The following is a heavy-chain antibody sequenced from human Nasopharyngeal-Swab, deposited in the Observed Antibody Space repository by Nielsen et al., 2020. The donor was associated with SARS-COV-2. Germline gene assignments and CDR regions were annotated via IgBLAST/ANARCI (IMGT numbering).Heavy chain of an antibody. D-gene: IGHD3-22*01. J-gene: IGHJ6*02. Sequence: GEPLKISCAASGFTFSSYGMHWVRQAPGKGLEWVAVIWYDGSNKYYADSVKGRFTISRDNSKNTLYLQMNSLRAEDTAVYYCARLYYYDSSGYYYDYYYGMDVWGQGTTVTVSS. CDR2: IWYDGSNK. CDR3: ARLYYYDSSGYYYDYYYGMDV. V-gene: IGHV3-33*01. CDR1: GFTFSSYG.